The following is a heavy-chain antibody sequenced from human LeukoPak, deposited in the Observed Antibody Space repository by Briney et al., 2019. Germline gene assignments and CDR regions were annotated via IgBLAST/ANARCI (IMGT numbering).Heavy chain of an antibody. CDR3: ARYTYDFWSDYYKEDYFDY. J-gene: IGHJ4*02. Sequence: SETLSLTCTVSGGSISSSSYYWGWIRQPPGKGLEWIGSIYYRGSTYYNPSLKSRVTISVDTSKKQFSLKLSSVTAADTAVYYCARYTYDFWSDYYKEDYFDYWGQGTLVTVSS. CDR1: GGSISSSSYY. CDR2: IYYRGST. D-gene: IGHD3-3*01. V-gene: IGHV4-39*01.